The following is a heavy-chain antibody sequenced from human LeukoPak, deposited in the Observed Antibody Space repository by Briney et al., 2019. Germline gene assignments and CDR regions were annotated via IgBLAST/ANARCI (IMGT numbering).Heavy chain of an antibody. CDR3: ARDPSTRANWFDP. J-gene: IGHJ5*02. CDR2: IDYSGGSS. V-gene: IGHV3-48*03. CDR1: GFTLSSYE. D-gene: IGHD2-2*01. Sequence: PGGSLRLSCTVSGFTLSSYEMSWIRQAPGKGLEWVSSIDYSGGSSYYADSVKGRFTISRDNAKNALYLQMNSLRAEDTAVYYCARDPSTRANWFDPWGQGTLVTVSS.